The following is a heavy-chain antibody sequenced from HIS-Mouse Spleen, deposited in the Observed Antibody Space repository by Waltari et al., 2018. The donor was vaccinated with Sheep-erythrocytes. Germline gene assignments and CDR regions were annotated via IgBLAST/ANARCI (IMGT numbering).Heavy chain of an antibody. V-gene: IGHV3-33*06. D-gene: IGHD2-2*01. CDR2: IWYDGSNK. CDR3: AKDKGGNIVVVPAAMPQYYYYYGMDV. Sequence: QVQLVESGGGVVQPGRSLRLSCAASGFTFSSYGLPWVRQAPGTGLEWVAVIWYDGSNKYYADSVKGRFTIARDNSKNTLYLQMNSLRAEDTAVYYCAKDKGGNIVVVPAAMPQYYYYYGMDVWGQGTTVTVSS. J-gene: IGHJ6*02. CDR1: GFTFSSYG.